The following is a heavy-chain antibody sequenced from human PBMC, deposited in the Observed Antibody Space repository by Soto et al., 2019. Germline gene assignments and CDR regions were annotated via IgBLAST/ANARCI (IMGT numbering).Heavy chain of an antibody. Sequence: PGGSLRLSCAASGFTFSSYAMSWVRQAPGKGLEWVSAISGSGGSTYYADSVKGRFTISRDNSKNTLYLQMNSLRAEDTAVYYCAKATTVTVNYYYGMDVWGQGTTVTVSS. V-gene: IGHV3-23*01. CDR3: AKATTVTVNYYYGMDV. CDR1: GFTFSSYA. J-gene: IGHJ6*02. D-gene: IGHD4-17*01. CDR2: ISGSGGST.